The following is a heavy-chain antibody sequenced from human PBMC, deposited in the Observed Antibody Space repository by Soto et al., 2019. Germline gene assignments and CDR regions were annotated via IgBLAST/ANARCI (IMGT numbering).Heavy chain of an antibody. CDR1: GCSISSGDYY. V-gene: IGHV4-30-4*01. CDR2: IYYSGST. Sequence: SETLSLTCTVSGCSISSGDYYWSWIRQPPGKGLEWIGYIYYSGSTYYNPSLKSRVTISVDTSKNQFSLKLSSVTAADTAVYYCAKGGWCSGGSCYTAIDIWGQGTMVTVS. J-gene: IGHJ3*02. CDR3: AKGGWCSGGSCYTAIDI. D-gene: IGHD2-15*01.